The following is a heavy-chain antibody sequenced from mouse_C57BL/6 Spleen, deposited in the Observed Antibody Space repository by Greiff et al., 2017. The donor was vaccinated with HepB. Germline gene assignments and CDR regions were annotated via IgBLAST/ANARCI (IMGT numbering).Heavy chain of an antibody. J-gene: IGHJ3*01. CDR1: GYSITSGYY. CDR2: ISYDGSN. CDR3: ARRHYYGSTWFAY. D-gene: IGHD1-1*01. Sequence: EVKLMESGPGLVKPSQSLSLTCSVTGYSITSGYYWNWIRQFPGNKLEWMGYISYDGSNNYNPSLKNRISITRDTSKNQFFLKLNSVTTEDTATYHCARRHYYGSTWFAYWGQGTLVTVSA. V-gene: IGHV3-6*01.